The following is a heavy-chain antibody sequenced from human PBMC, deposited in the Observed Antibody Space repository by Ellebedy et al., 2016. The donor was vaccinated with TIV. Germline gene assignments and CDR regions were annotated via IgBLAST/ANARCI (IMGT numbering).Heavy chain of an antibody. Sequence: PGGSLSLSCVVSGLTFSSYAMSWVRQAPGKGLEWVSAISAGGSTHYADSVEGRFTISRDNSKNTLYLQMNSLRAEDTAVYYCAKRYSSGGGHFDQWGQGTLVTVSS. V-gene: IGHV3-23*01. CDR3: AKRYSSGGGHFDQ. CDR2: ISAGGST. J-gene: IGHJ4*02. D-gene: IGHD6-19*01. CDR1: GLTFSSYA.